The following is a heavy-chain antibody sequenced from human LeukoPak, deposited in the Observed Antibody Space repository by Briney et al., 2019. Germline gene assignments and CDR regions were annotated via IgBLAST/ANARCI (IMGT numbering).Heavy chain of an antibody. CDR2: IYYSGST. D-gene: IGHD3-22*01. V-gene: IGHV4-39*01. CDR1: GGSISSSSYY. Sequence: PSETLSLTCTVSGGSISSSSYYWGWIRQPPGKGLEWIGSIYYSGSTYYNPSLKSRVTISVDTSKNQFSLKLSSVTAADTAVYYCAIGSWDYYDSSGYPHLDYWGQGTLVTVSS. J-gene: IGHJ4*02. CDR3: AIGSWDYYDSSGYPHLDY.